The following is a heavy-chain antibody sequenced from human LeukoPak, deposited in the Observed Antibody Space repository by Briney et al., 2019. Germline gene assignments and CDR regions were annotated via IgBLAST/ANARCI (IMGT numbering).Heavy chain of an antibody. Sequence: ASVKVSCKASGYTFTGYYMHWVRQAPGQGLEWMGWINPNSGGTNYAQKFQGWVTMTRDTSISTAYMELSRLRSDDTAVYYCARAYGSGGYYLPYDYWGQGTLVTVSS. V-gene: IGHV1-2*04. CDR3: ARAYGSGGYYLPYDY. D-gene: IGHD3-10*01. J-gene: IGHJ4*02. CDR2: INPNSGGT. CDR1: GYTFTGYY.